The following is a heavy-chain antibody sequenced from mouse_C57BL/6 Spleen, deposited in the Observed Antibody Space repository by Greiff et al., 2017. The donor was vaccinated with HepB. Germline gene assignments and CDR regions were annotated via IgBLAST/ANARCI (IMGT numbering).Heavy chain of an antibody. CDR1: GYTFTSYW. J-gene: IGHJ3*01. Sequence: QVQLKQSGAELVKPGASVKVSCKASGYTFTSYWMHWVKQRPGQGLEWIGRIHPSDSDTNYNQKFKGKATLTVDKSSSTAYMQLSSLTSEDSAVYYCAMPSYYSNYEGFAYWGQGTLVTVSA. CDR3: AMPSYYSNYEGFAY. V-gene: IGHV1-74*01. CDR2: IHPSDSDT. D-gene: IGHD2-5*01.